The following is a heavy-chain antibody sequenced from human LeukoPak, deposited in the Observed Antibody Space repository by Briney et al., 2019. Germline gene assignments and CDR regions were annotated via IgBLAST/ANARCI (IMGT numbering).Heavy chain of an antibody. V-gene: IGHV1-69*04. Sequence: GASVKVSCKASGYTFACCYISWVRQAPGQGLEWMGRIIPILGIANYAQKFQGRVTITADKSASTAYMELSSLRSEDTAVYYCASEGSGSSGYYFPYYWGQGTLVTVSS. CDR1: GYTFACCY. J-gene: IGHJ4*02. D-gene: IGHD3-22*01. CDR2: IIPILGIA. CDR3: ASEGSGSSGYYFPYY.